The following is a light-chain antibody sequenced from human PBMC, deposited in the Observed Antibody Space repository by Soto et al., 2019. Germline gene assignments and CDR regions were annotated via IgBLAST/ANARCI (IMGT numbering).Light chain of an antibody. CDR1: QSVSSSY. CDR3: HQYGSSSWT. CDR2: GAS. V-gene: IGKV3-20*01. J-gene: IGKJ1*01. Sequence: EIVLTQSPGTLSLSPGERATLSCRASQSVSSSYLAWYQHKPGQAPRLLIYGASSRATGIPDRFSGSGSGTDFTLTISRLEPEDFAVYYCHQYGSSSWTFGQGTKVDIK.